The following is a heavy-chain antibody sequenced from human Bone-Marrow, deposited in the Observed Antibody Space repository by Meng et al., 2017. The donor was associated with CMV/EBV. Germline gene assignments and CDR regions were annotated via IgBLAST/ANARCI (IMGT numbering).Heavy chain of an antibody. D-gene: IGHD2-2*01. J-gene: IGHJ6*02. CDR2: IIPIFGTA. CDR1: GGTFSSYA. Sequence: SVKVSCKASGGTFSSYAISWVRQAPGQGLEWMGGIIPIFGTANYAQKFQGRVTITEDKSTSTAYMELSSLRSEDTAVYYCASAEGYCSSTSCYSGDYYYGMDVWGQGTTVTVSS. CDR3: ASAEGYCSSTSCYSGDYYYGMDV. V-gene: IGHV1-69*06.